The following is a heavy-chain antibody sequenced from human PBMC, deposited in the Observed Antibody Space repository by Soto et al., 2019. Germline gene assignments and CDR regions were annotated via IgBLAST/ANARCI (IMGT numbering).Heavy chain of an antibody. Sequence: EVQLVESGGGLVEPGGSLRLSCVASGFTVINNYMTWVRQAPGKGLEWVSNMYGGGGTYYTDSVKGRFTISRDSSTNTLYLQMDNVRAEDTAVYYCARDPGVNWAWGKGTTVTVSS. CDR2: MYGGGGT. D-gene: IGHD2-8*01. V-gene: IGHV3-66*01. J-gene: IGHJ6*04. CDR1: GFTVINNY. CDR3: ARDPGVNWA.